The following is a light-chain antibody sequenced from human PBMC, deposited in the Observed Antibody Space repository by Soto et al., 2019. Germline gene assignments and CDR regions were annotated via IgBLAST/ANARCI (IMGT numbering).Light chain of an antibody. Sequence: QSVLTQPPSVSGTPGQRVTISCSGGSSNIGSGTVNWYQQLPGTAPKLLIYNNNQRPSGVPDRVSGSKSGTSGSLAISGLQSEDEADYYCASWDDSLTGLYVFGTGTKGTVL. J-gene: IGLJ1*01. CDR2: NNN. CDR3: ASWDDSLTGLYV. V-gene: IGLV1-44*01. CDR1: SSNIGSGT.